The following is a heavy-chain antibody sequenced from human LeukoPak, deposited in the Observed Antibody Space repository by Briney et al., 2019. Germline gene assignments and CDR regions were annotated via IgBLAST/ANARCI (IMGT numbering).Heavy chain of an antibody. J-gene: IGHJ4*02. V-gene: IGHV3-30*18. Sequence: SGGSLRLSCAGSGFTFSSYGMHWVRQAPGKGLEWVAVISYDGSNKYYADSVKGRFTISRDNSKNTLYLQMNSLRAEDTAVYYCAKEPHVAGLVDYWGQGTLVTVSS. CDR3: AKEPHVAGLVDY. CDR1: GFTFSSYG. D-gene: IGHD6-19*01. CDR2: ISYDGSNK.